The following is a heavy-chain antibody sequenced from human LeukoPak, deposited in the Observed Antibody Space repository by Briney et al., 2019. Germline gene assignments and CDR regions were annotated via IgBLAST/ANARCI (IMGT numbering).Heavy chain of an antibody. CDR2: IYHSGST. J-gene: IGHJ3*02. V-gene: IGHV4-4*02. CDR1: GGSISSSNW. D-gene: IGHD1-26*01. CDR3: ASPVGASKAFDM. Sequence: KTSETLSLTCAVSGGSISSSNWWSWVRQPPGKGLEWIGEIYHSGSTNYNPSLKSRVTISVDKSKNQFSLKLSSVTAADTAVYYCASPVGASKAFDMWGQGTMVTVSS.